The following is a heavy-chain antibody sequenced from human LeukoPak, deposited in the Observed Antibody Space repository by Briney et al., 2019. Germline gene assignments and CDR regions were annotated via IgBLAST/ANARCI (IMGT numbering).Heavy chain of an antibody. Sequence: PGGFLRLSCTVSGFSVDKYWMNWVRQAPGKGLEWVASIQKDSETDYVHSVRGRFTIARDNAKNSLLLQMNSLRAEDTAVYFCAREDFGRVDWGQGTLVTVSS. CDR3: AREDFGRVD. J-gene: IGHJ4*02. D-gene: IGHD3/OR15-3a*01. CDR2: IQKDSET. CDR1: GFSVDKYW. V-gene: IGHV3-7*01.